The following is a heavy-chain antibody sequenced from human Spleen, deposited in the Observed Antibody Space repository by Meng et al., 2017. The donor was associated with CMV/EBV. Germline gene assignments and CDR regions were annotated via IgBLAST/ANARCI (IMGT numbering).Heavy chain of an antibody. CDR2: INHSGST. Sequence: QVQLQQWGAGLLKPSEXLSLTCAVYGGSFSGYYWSWIRQPPGKGLEWIGEINHSGSTNYNPSLKSRVTISVDTSKNQFSLKLSSVTAADTAVYYCARGPGYSSSWYLGYWGQGTLGTVAS. D-gene: IGHD6-13*01. CDR1: GGSFSGYY. J-gene: IGHJ4*02. CDR3: ARGPGYSSSWYLGY. V-gene: IGHV4-34*01.